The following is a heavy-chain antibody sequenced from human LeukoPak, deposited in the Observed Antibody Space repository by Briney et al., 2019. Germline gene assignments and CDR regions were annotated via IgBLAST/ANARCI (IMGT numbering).Heavy chain of an antibody. CDR2: IHYGGTT. CDR3: TRDIGDFVSDF. J-gene: IGHJ4*02. D-gene: IGHD2-21*02. CDR1: GGSIGSGYY. Sequence: ASETLSLTCTVSGGSIGSGYYWAWIRQPPGKGLEWIGSIHYGGTTHYNPSLQSRVTISADTSKNQFALDPRSVTAADTAVYYCTRDIGDFVSDFWGQGTLATVSS. V-gene: IGHV4-39*02.